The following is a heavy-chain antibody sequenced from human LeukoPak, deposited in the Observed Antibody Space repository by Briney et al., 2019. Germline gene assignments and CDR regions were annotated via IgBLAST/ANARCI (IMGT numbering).Heavy chain of an antibody. Sequence: GGSLRLSRAASGFTFSRYGMHWVRQAPGKGLEWVAFIGYDGSVNYYANSVTGRFTISRDNSKNTLYLQMNSLRAEDTAVYYCTRVLYSSGWYGDHYWGQGTLVTVSS. J-gene: IGHJ4*02. V-gene: IGHV3-30*02. CDR3: TRVLYSSGWYGDHY. CDR2: IGYDGSVN. D-gene: IGHD6-19*01. CDR1: GFTFSRYG.